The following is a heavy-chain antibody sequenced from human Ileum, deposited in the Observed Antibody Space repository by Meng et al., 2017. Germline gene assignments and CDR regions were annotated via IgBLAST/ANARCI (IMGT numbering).Heavy chain of an antibody. D-gene: IGHD3-10*01. CDR2: IHHSGTT. Sequence: QVQLQESGPGLVNPSGTLSLTCSVSGGSISSSIWWSWVRQPPEKGLEWIGEIHHSGTTNYSPSLKSRLTISVDKLKNQFSLKLQSVTAADTAVYFCARGVVSGSHYNTYWGQGILVTVSS. CDR1: GGSISSSIW. V-gene: IGHV4-4*02. J-gene: IGHJ4*02. CDR3: ARGVVSGSHYNTY.